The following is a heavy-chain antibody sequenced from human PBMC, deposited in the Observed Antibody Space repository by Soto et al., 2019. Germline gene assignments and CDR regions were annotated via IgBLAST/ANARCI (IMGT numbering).Heavy chain of an antibody. V-gene: IGHV1-18*01. J-gene: IGHJ5*02. Sequence: ASVQVSCKASGYTFTSYGISWVRQAPGQGLDWMGWISAYNGNTNYAQKLQGRVTMTTDTSTSTAYMELRSLRSDDTAVYYCARGHRFYDFWSGTLNWLDPWGQGTLVTVSS. CDR3: ARGHRFYDFWSGTLNWLDP. D-gene: IGHD3-3*01. CDR2: ISAYNGNT. CDR1: GYTFTSYG.